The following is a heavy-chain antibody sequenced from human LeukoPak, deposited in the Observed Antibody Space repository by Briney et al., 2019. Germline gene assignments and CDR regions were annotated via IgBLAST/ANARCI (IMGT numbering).Heavy chain of an antibody. Sequence: VASVKASCKASGGTFSSYAISWVRQAPGQGLEWMGGIIPILGTANYAQKFQGRVTITTDESTSTAYMELSSLRSEDTAVYYCAIPNNSGSRRFPDAFDIWGQGTMVTVSS. CDR3: AIPNNSGSRRFPDAFDI. J-gene: IGHJ3*02. V-gene: IGHV1-69*05. D-gene: IGHD1-26*01. CDR1: GGTFSSYA. CDR2: IIPILGTA.